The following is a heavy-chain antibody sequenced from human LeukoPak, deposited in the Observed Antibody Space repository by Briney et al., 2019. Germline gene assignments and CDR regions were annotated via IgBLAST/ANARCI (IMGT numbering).Heavy chain of an antibody. CDR2: ISYDGSNK. J-gene: IGHJ4*02. D-gene: IGHD5-12*01. CDR1: GFTFSSYA. CDR3: AGELAGYSGYD. V-gene: IGHV3-30-3*01. Sequence: GGSLRLSCAASGFTFSSYAMHWVRQAPGKGLEWVAVISYDGSNKYYADSVKGRFTISRDNSKNTLYLQMNSLRAEDTAVYYCAGELAGYSGYDWGQGTLVTVSS.